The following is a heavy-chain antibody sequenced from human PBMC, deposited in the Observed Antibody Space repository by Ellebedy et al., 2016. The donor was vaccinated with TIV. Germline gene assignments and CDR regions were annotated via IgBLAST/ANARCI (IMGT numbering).Heavy chain of an antibody. Sequence: GGSLRLSXAASGFTFSNAWMSWVRQAPGKGLEWVGRIKSKTDGGTTDYAAPVKGRFTISRDDSKNTLYLQMNSLRAEDTAVYYCAREPVGSTRHDTNDYWGQGTLVTVSS. CDR1: GFTFSNAW. J-gene: IGHJ4*02. V-gene: IGHV3-15*01. CDR3: AREPVGSTRHDTNDY. D-gene: IGHD3-9*01. CDR2: IKSKTDGGTT.